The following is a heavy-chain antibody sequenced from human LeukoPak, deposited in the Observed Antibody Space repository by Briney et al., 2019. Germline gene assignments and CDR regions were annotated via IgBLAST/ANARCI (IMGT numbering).Heavy chain of an antibody. CDR1: GFTFSNAW. Sequence: GGSLRLSCAVSGFTFSNAWMSWVRQAPGKGLEWVGRIKSKPDGGTTDYAAPVKGRFTISRDDSKNTLYLQMNSLKTEDTAVYYCTTGDDGDYGFYDYWGQGTLVTVSS. V-gene: IGHV3-15*01. J-gene: IGHJ4*02. CDR2: IKSKPDGGTT. CDR3: TTGDDGDYGFYDY. D-gene: IGHD4-17*01.